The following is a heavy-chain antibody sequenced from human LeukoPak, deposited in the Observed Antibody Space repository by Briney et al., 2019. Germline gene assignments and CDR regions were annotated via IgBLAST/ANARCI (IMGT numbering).Heavy chain of an antibody. CDR2: INTNTGNP. CDR1: GYTFTSYA. D-gene: IGHD5-18*01. J-gene: IGHJ6*02. Sequence: ASVKVSCKASGYTFTSYAMNWVRQAPGQGLEWMGWINTNTGNPTYAQGFTGRFVFSLDTSVSTAYLQISSLKAEDTAVYYCARAYSYGAWYYYYGMDVWGQGTTVTVSS. V-gene: IGHV7-4-1*02. CDR3: ARAYSYGAWYYYYGMDV.